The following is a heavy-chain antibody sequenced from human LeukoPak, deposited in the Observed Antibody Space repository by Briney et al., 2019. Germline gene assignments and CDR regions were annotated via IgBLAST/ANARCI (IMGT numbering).Heavy chain of an antibody. Sequence: SGGSLRLSCAASGFTFSSFWMGWVRQAPGKGLEWVSYISSSGSTIYYADSVKGRFTISRDNAKNSLYLQMNSLRAEDTAVYYCARPGTIAAAGDNWFDPWGQGTLVTVSS. CDR1: GFTFSSFW. V-gene: IGHV3-48*04. D-gene: IGHD6-13*01. J-gene: IGHJ5*02. CDR2: ISSSGSTI. CDR3: ARPGTIAAAGDNWFDP.